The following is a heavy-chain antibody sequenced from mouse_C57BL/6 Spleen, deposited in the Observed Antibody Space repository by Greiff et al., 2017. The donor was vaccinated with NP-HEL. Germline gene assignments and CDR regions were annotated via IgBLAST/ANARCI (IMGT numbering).Heavy chain of an antibody. CDR1: GYTFTGYW. D-gene: IGHD1-1*01. V-gene: IGHV1-9*01. CDR2: ILPGSGST. J-gene: IGHJ4*01. CDR3: ARREGDYYGSSSLYAMDY. Sequence: VQLQQSGAELMKPGASVKLSCKATGYTFTGYWIEWVKKRPGHGLEWIGEILPGSGSTNYNEKFKGKATFTADTSSNTAYMQLSSLTTEDSAIYYCARREGDYYGSSSLYAMDYWGQGTSVTVSS.